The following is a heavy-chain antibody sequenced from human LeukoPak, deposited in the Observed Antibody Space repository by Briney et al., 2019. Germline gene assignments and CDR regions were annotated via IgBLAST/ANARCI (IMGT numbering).Heavy chain of an antibody. Sequence: GGSLRLSCAASGFTFSSYAMSWVRQAPGKGLEWVSAISGSGGSTYYADSVKGRFTISRDNSKNTLYLQMNSLRAEDTAVYYCANVYQHPGAAFSDSDYWGQGTLVTVSS. CDR3: ANVYQHPGAAFSDSDY. V-gene: IGHV3-23*01. D-gene: IGHD2-2*01. CDR2: ISGSGGST. J-gene: IGHJ4*02. CDR1: GFTFSSYA.